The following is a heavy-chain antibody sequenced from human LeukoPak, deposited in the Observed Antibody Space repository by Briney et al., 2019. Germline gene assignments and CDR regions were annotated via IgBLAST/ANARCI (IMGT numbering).Heavy chain of an antibody. CDR2: ISYDGSNK. Sequence: PGGSLRLSCAASGFTFSSYAMHWVRQAPGKGLEWVAVISYDGSNKYYADSVKGRFTISRDNSKNTLYLQMNSLRAEDTAVYHCARGPAAYCSSTSCRYYYYYGMDVWGQGTTVTVSS. V-gene: IGHV3-30-3*01. J-gene: IGHJ6*02. CDR3: ARGPAAYCSSTSCRYYYYYGMDV. CDR1: GFTFSSYA. D-gene: IGHD2-2*01.